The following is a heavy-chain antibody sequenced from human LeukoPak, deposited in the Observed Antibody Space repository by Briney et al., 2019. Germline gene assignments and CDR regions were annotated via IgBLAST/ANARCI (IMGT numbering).Heavy chain of an antibody. D-gene: IGHD5-24*01. CDR2: VVGGGTT. Sequence: PGGSLRLSCAASGFTFSTFAMTWVRQAPGKGLEWVSGVVGGGTTYYADSVKGRFTLSKDNSKKTVYLQMNSLRVEDTAIYYCAKDLHYNDGRWEFDPWGQGTLATVSS. CDR3: AKDLHYNDGRWEFDP. CDR1: GFTFSTFA. J-gene: IGHJ5*02. V-gene: IGHV3-23*01.